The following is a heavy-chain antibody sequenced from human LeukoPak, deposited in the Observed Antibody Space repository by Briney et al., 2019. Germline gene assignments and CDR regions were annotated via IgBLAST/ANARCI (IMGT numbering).Heavy chain of an antibody. CDR3: AKSVGGSYHYWYFDL. CDR1: GFTFSSYA. D-gene: IGHD1-26*01. V-gene: IGHV3-23*01. CDR2: ISGSGGST. Sequence: PGGSLRLSCAVSGFTFSSYAMSWVRQAPGKGLEWVSAISGSGGSTCYADSVKGRFTISRDNSKNTLYLQMNSLRAEDTAVYYCAKSVGGSYHYWYFDLWGRGTLVTVSS. J-gene: IGHJ2*01.